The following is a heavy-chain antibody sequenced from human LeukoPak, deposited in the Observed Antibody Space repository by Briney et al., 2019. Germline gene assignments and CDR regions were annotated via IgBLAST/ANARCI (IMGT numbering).Heavy chain of an antibody. J-gene: IGHJ4*02. CDR3: AKDGTLGASASDY. CDR1: GYTFNSYG. Sequence: ASVKVSCKASGYTFNSYGLSWVRQAPGQGLEWMGWISAYNGDTNYAQNLQGRLTMTTDTSTSTAYMELRRLRSDDTAVYYCAKDGTLGASASDYWGQGTLVTVSS. V-gene: IGHV1-18*01. D-gene: IGHD1-26*01. CDR2: ISAYNGDT.